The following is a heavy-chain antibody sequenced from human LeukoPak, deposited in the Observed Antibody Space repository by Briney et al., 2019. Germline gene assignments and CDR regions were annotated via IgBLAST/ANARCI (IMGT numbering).Heavy chain of an antibody. Sequence: GGPLRLSCAASGLTFSSYSMNWVRQAPGKGLEWVSYISSSSSTIYYADSVKGRFTISRDNAKNSLYLQMNSLRAEDTAVYYCARVFELLCDYWGQGTLVTVSS. J-gene: IGHJ4*02. CDR3: ARVFELLCDY. CDR2: ISSSSSTI. CDR1: GLTFSSYS. V-gene: IGHV3-48*04. D-gene: IGHD1-26*01.